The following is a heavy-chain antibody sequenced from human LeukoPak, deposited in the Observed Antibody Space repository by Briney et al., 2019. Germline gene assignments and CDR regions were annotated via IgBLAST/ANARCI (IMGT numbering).Heavy chain of an antibody. CDR1: GYTFTSYG. Sequence: GASVKVSCKASGYTFTSYGISWVRQAPGQGLEWMGWISAYNGNTNYAQNLQGRVTLTTDTSTSTAYMELSSLRSEDTAVYYCASRYCSGGSCYSPHYYYYGMDVWGQGTTVTVSS. D-gene: IGHD2-15*01. CDR3: ASRYCSGGSCYSPHYYYYGMDV. V-gene: IGHV1-18*01. CDR2: ISAYNGNT. J-gene: IGHJ6*02.